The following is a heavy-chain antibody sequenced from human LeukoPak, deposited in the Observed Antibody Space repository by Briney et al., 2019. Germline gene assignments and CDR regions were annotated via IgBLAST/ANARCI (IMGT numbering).Heavy chain of an antibody. V-gene: IGHV4-31*03. J-gene: IGHJ4*02. CDR2: IYYSGST. Sequence: SETLSLTCTVSGGSISSCGYYWSWIRQHPGKGLEWIGYIYYSGSTYYNPSLKSRVTISVDTSKNQFSLKLSSVTAADTAVYYCASLSIVGATLDYWGQGTLVTVSS. CDR1: GGSISSCGYY. D-gene: IGHD1-26*01. CDR3: ASLSIVGATLDY.